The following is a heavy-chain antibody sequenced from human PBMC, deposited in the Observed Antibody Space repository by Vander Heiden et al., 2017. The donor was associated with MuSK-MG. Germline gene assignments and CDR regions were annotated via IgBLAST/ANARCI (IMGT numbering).Heavy chain of an antibody. V-gene: IGHV3-9*01. D-gene: IGHD5-18*01. CDR2: ISWNSGSI. CDR3: AKGIQRRGYYYYYMDV. CDR1: GFTFDDYA. Sequence: EVQLVESGGGLVQPGRSLRLSCAASGFTFDDYAMHWVRQAPGKGREWVSGISWNSGSIGYADSVKGRFTISRDNAKNSLYLQMNSLRAEDTALYYCAKGIQRRGYYYYYMDVWCKGTTVTVSS. J-gene: IGHJ6*03.